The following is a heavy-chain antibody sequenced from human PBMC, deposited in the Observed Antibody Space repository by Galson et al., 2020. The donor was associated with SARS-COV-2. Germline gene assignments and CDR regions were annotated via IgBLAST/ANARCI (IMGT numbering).Heavy chain of an antibody. Sequence: QAGGSLRLSCAASEFNFSTYAMSWVRQAPGKGPEWVAAISPGGDDTDYEDSVKGRFTISRDNSKNTLYLQMNSLRAEDTAVYFCAKRSRVVGYGDAFDVWGHGTMVTVSS. CDR1: EFNFSTYA. D-gene: IGHD3-22*01. J-gene: IGHJ3*01. CDR3: AKRSRVVGYGDAFDV. CDR2: ISPGGDDT. V-gene: IGHV3-23*01.